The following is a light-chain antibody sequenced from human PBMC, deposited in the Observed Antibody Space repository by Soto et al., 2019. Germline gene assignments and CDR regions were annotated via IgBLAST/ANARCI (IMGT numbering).Light chain of an antibody. Sequence: EVVLTQSPATLSVSPGERATLSCRASQTVGTNLAWYQQRPGQAPRLLIYGASTRATGIPARFSGSGSGSEFTLTIISLQSEDFAVYSCQLYNKWPLFTFGPGTRVNNK. V-gene: IGKV3-15*01. J-gene: IGKJ3*01. CDR3: QLYNKWPLFT. CDR2: GAS. CDR1: QTVGTN.